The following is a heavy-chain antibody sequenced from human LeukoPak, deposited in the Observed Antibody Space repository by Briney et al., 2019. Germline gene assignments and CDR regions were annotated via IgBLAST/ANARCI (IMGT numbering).Heavy chain of an antibody. J-gene: IGHJ6*03. V-gene: IGHV3-23*01. CDR2: ISGSGGST. Sequence: AGGSLRLSCASSGFTFSSYAMSWVHQAPGKGLEWVSAISGSGGSTYYADSVKGRFTISRDNSKTTLYLQMNILRAEDTAVYYCAKDLRGLSTLYYYYMDVWGKGTTVTVS. CDR1: GFTFSSYA. CDR3: AKDLRGLSTLYYYYMDV. D-gene: IGHD3-16*02.